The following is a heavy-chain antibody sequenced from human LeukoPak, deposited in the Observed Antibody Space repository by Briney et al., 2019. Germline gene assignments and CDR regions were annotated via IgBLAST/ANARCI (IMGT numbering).Heavy chain of an antibody. V-gene: IGHV1-18*01. Sequence: ASVKVSCKASGYTFTSYGISWVRQAPGQGLEWMGWISAYNGNTNYAQKLQGRVTMTTDTSTSTAYMELRSLRSDDTAVYYCARDLEGATTFPFDYWGQGTLVTVSS. CDR3: ARDLEGATTFPFDY. D-gene: IGHD1-26*01. CDR1: GYTFTSYG. J-gene: IGHJ4*02. CDR2: ISAYNGNT.